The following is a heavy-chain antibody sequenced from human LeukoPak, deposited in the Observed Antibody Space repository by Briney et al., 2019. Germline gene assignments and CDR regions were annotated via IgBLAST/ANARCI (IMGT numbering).Heavy chain of an antibody. Sequence: PGGSLRLSCAASGFTFSSYWMSWVRQAPGKGLEWVANIKQDGSEKYYVDSVKGRFTISRDNAKNSLYLQMNSLRAEDTAVYYCARAQGVPAGAFDIWGQGTMVTVSS. D-gene: IGHD2-2*01. CDR1: GFTFSSYW. J-gene: IGHJ3*02. CDR3: ARAQGVPAGAFDI. V-gene: IGHV3-7*01. CDR2: IKQDGSEK.